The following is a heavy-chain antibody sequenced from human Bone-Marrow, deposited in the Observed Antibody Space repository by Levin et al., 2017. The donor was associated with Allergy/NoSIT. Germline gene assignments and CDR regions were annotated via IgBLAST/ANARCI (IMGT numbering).Heavy chain of an antibody. CDR2: FDPEEAET. Sequence: ASVKVSCKVSGYSFCELSVHWVRQAPGKGLEWMGGFDPEEAETIYAQRFQGRVTMTEDTSAETAYVELSGLRSDDTATYYCTRGVMVRLGGVIASYALDVWGQGTAVVVS. CDR1: GYSFCELS. D-gene: IGHD3-16*02. V-gene: IGHV1-24*01. J-gene: IGHJ6*02. CDR3: TRGVMVRLGGVIASYALDV.